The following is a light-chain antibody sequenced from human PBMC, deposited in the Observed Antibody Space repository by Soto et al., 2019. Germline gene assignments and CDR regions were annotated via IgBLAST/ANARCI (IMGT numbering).Light chain of an antibody. V-gene: IGKV3-15*01. Sequence: EIVMTQSPATLSVSPGERATLSCRASQSVSSNLAWYQQKPGQAPRLLIYGASTRATGIPARFSGSRSGTEFPPPISSLESEDFAVYYCQQYNNWPPWTFGQGTNLEIK. CDR3: QQYNNWPPWT. CDR1: QSVSSN. J-gene: IGKJ2*02. CDR2: GAS.